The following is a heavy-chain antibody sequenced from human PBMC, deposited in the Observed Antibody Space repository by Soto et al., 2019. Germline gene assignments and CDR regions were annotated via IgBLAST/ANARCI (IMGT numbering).Heavy chain of an antibody. D-gene: IGHD3-16*01. CDR2: IDASSTHI. CDR1: GFTFSDYD. CDR3: VRQQYDFLVDP. V-gene: IGHV3-21*01. Sequence: GGSLRLSCAGSGFTFSDYDMNWVRQAPGKGLEWVSSIDASSTHIYYADSVKGRFTISRDNGKSSLYLQMDSLRAEDTALYYCVRQQYDFLVDPWGQGTLVTVSS. J-gene: IGHJ5*02.